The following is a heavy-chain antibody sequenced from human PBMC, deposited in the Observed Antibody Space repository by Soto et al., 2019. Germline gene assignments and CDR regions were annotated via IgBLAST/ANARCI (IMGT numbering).Heavy chain of an antibody. D-gene: IGHD3-22*01. CDR2: IIPIFGTA. V-gene: IGHV1-69*13. CDR1: GGTFSSYA. J-gene: IGHJ6*02. Sequence: ASVKVSCKASGGTFSSYAISWVRQAPGQGLEWMGGIIPIFGTANYAQKFQGRDTITADESTSTAYKELSSLRSEDTAEYNSDGGMNYYDSSGYYYLYGMDVWGQGTTVTVSS. CDR3: DGGMNYYDSSGYYYLYGMDV.